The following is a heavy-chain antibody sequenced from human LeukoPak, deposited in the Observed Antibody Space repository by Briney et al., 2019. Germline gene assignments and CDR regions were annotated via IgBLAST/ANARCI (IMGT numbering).Heavy chain of an antibody. J-gene: IGHJ5*02. CDR1: GGSFSGYY. D-gene: IGHD6-19*01. CDR2: INHSGST. CDR3: ARADYSSGWYGWFDP. Sequence: SETLSLTCAVYGGSFSGYYWSWIRQPPGKGLEWIGEINHSGSTNYNPSLKSRVTISVDTSKNQFSLKLSSVTAADTAVYYCARADYSSGWYGWFDPWGQGTLVTVSS. V-gene: IGHV4-34*01.